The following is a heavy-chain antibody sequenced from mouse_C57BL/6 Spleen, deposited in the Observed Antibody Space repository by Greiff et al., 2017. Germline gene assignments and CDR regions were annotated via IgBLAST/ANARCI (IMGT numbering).Heavy chain of an antibody. J-gene: IGHJ2*01. CDR3: ARTTTGHFDY. CDR2: IYPGDGDT. D-gene: IGHD1-1*01. V-gene: IGHV1-82*01. Sequence: VQLQQSGPELVKPGASVKISCKASGYAFSSSWMNWVKQRPGKGLEWIGRIYPGDGDTNYNGKFKGKATLTADKSSSTAYMQLSSLTSEDSAVYFCARTTTGHFDYWGQGTTLTVSS. CDR1: GYAFSSSW.